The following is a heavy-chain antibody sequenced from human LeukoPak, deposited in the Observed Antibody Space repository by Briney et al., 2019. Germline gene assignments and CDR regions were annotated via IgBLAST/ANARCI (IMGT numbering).Heavy chain of an antibody. J-gene: IGHJ3*01. V-gene: IGHV4-4*07. CDR1: GGSISSYY. CDR2: IYTSGST. D-gene: IGHD4-17*01. CDR3: ARVADYGRSPPL. Sequence: SETLSLTCTVSGGSISSYYWSWIRQPAGKGLEWIGRIYTSGSTNYNPSLTSRVTMSVDTSKNQFSLKLSSVTAADTAVYYCARVADYGRSPPLWGQGTMVTVSS.